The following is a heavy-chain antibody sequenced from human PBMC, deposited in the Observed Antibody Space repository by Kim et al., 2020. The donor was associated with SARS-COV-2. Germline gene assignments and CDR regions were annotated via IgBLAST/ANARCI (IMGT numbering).Heavy chain of an antibody. V-gene: IGHV3-43*01. J-gene: IGHJ4*02. Sequence: YYADSVKGRFTISRDNSKNSLYLQMNSLRTEDTALYYCASYIAVAEAFGYWGQGTLVTVSS. CDR3: ASYIAVAEAFGY. D-gene: IGHD6-19*01.